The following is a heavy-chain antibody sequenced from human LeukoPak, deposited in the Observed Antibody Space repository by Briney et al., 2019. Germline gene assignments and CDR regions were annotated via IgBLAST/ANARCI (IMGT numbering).Heavy chain of an antibody. CDR2: IYYSGST. Sequence: PSETLSLTCTVSGGSISSYYWSWIRQPPGKGLEWIGYIYYSGSTNYNPSLKSRVTIPVDTSKNQFSLKLSSVTAADTAVYYCASSPYYYDSSGYLHIWGQGTMVTVSS. CDR1: GGSISSYY. CDR3: ASSPYYYDSSGYLHI. V-gene: IGHV4-59*08. J-gene: IGHJ3*02. D-gene: IGHD3-22*01.